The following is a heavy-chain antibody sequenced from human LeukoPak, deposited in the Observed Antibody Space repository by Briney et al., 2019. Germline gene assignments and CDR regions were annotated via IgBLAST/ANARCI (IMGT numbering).Heavy chain of an antibody. Sequence: GGSLRLSCAASAFTFSSYSMNGVRQAPGKGLEWVSSISSGSTYIFYVDSVKGRFTISRDNAKNSLYLQMNSLRVEDTAVYYCANDRGGGNYDAFDIWGQGTMVTVSS. CDR3: ANDRGGGNYDAFDI. CDR1: AFTFSSYS. J-gene: IGHJ3*02. V-gene: IGHV3-21*01. D-gene: IGHD1-26*01. CDR2: ISSGSTYI.